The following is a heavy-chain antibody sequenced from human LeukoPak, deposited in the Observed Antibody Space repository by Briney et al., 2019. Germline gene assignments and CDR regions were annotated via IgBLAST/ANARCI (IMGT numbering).Heavy chain of an antibody. D-gene: IGHD3-22*01. J-gene: IGHJ4*02. V-gene: IGHV3-30*02. Sequence: GGSLRLSCAASGFTFSSYGMHWVRQAPGKGLEWVAFIRYDGSNKYYAVSVKGRFTISSDNSKNTLYLQMNSLRAEDTAVCYCAKDGSRDYYDSSGTYFDYWGQGTLVTVSS. CDR2: IRYDGSNK. CDR1: GFTFSSYG. CDR3: AKDGSRDYYDSSGTYFDY.